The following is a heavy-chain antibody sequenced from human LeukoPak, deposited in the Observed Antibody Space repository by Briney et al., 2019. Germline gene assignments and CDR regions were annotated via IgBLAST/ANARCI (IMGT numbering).Heavy chain of an antibody. J-gene: IGHJ6*03. CDR3: ARVGAPPSNYRYYYYYMDV. CDR1: GGSISSYY. Sequence: PSETLSLTCTVPGGSISSYYWSWIRQPPGKGLEWIGYIYYSGSTNYNPSLKSRVTISVDTSKNQFSLEMSSVTAADTAVYYCARVGAPPSNYRYYYYYMDVWGKGTTVTVSS. D-gene: IGHD4-11*01. CDR2: IYYSGST. V-gene: IGHV4-59*01.